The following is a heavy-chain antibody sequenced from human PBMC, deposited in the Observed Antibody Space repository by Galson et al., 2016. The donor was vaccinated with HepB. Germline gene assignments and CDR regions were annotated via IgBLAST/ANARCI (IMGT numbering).Heavy chain of an antibody. J-gene: IGHJ3*01. CDR1: GFTFSWFG. Sequence: SLRLSCAASGFTFSWFGMHWVRQAPGKGLEWVAAISYDGVAVILYDASDKYYADSVKGRFTISRDKSQNTLCLQMNSLRHEDTSVYYCARGADGDFPLWGHGTMVTVSS. D-gene: IGHD4-17*01. CDR3: ARGADGDFPL. V-gene: IGHV3-30*03. CDR2: ILYDASDK.